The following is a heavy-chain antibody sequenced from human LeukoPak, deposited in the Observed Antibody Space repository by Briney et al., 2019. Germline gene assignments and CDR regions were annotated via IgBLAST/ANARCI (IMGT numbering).Heavy chain of an antibody. CDR1: GGSFSGYY. Sequence: SETLSLTCAVYGGSFSGYYWSWIRQPPGKGLEWIGEINHSGSTNYNPSLKSRVTISVDTSKNQFSLKLSSVTAADTAVYYCARGLRFGELLRYYYYGMDVRGQGTTVTVSS. V-gene: IGHV4-34*01. CDR3: ARGLRFGELLRYYYYGMDV. CDR2: INHSGST. D-gene: IGHD3-10*01. J-gene: IGHJ6*02.